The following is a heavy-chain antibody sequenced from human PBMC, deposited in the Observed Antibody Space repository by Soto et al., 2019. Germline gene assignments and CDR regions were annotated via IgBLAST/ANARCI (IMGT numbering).Heavy chain of an antibody. D-gene: IGHD2-15*01. V-gene: IGHV1-69*13. CDR1: GGTFSRYT. CDR2: ITPMFGTP. Sequence: SVTVSCKASGGTFSRYTITWVRQAPGQGLEWMGGITPMFGTPNYAQKFQGRVTITADESTSTAYMELSSLRSEDTAMYYGARDADRGGGGILSRPVHRFDPWGQGTLFPVSS. CDR3: ARDADRGGGGILSRPVHRFDP. J-gene: IGHJ5*02.